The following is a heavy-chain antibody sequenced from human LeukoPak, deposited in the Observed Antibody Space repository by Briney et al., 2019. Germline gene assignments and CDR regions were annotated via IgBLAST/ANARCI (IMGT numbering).Heavy chain of an antibody. CDR1: GYTFIDYY. CDR2: INPNSGAT. CDR3: ARVKNLVPEFEF. Sequence: ASVKVSCKSSGYTFIDYYIHWVRQAPGQGLEWMGWINPNSGATKYAQEFQGRVSMTRDTSINTAYMDLTNLRSDDTAIFYCARVKNLVPEFEFWGQGTLVTVSS. V-gene: IGHV1-2*02. D-gene: IGHD1-26*01. J-gene: IGHJ4*02.